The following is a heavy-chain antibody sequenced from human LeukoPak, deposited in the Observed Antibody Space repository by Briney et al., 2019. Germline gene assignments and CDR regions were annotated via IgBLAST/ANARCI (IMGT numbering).Heavy chain of an antibody. J-gene: IGHJ4*02. V-gene: IGHV4-39*07. CDR1: GGSISSSSYY. CDR3: ARGRSMVRGVPGYFDY. CDR2: IYYSGST. Sequence: PSETLSLTCTVSGGSISSSSYYWGWIRQPPGKGLEWIGSIYYSGSTYYNPSLKSRVTISVDTSKNQFSLKLSSVTAADTAVYYCARGRSMVRGVPGYFDYWGQGTLVTVSS. D-gene: IGHD3-10*01.